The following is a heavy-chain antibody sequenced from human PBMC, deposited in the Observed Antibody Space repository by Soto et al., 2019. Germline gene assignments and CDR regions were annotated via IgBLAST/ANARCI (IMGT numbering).Heavy chain of an antibody. V-gene: IGHV4-34*01. CDR3: ARGLREQLVRWFDP. CDR1: GGSFSGYY. Sequence: SETLSLTCAVYGGSFSGYYWSWIRQPPGKGLEWIGEINHSGSTNYNPSLKSRVTISVDTSKNQFSLKLSSVTAADTAVYYCARGLREQLVRWFDPWGQGTLVTVSS. D-gene: IGHD6-6*01. CDR2: INHSGST. J-gene: IGHJ5*02.